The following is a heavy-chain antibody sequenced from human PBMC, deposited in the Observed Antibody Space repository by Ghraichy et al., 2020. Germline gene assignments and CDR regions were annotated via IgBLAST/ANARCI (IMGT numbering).Heavy chain of an antibody. V-gene: IGHV4-39*01. CDR1: GGSISSSSYY. CDR2: IYYSGST. Sequence: SETLSLTCTVSGGSISSSSYYWGWIRQPPGKGLEWIGSIYYSGSTYYTPSLKSRVTISVDTSKNQFSLKLSSVTAADTAIYYCARTRGYDFWSGYQGLFGYWGQGTLVTVSS. D-gene: IGHD3-3*01. J-gene: IGHJ4*02. CDR3: ARTRGYDFWSGYQGLFGY.